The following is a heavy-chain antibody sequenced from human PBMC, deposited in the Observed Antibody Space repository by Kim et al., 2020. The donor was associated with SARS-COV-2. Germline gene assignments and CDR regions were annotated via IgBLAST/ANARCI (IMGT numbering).Heavy chain of an antibody. V-gene: IGHV4-34*01. Sequence: SETLSLTCAVYGGSFSGYYWSWIRQPPGKGLEWIGEINHSGSTNYNPSLKSRVTISVDTSKNQFSLKLSSVTAADTAVYYCARISGYADYWGQGTLVTVS. CDR3: ARISGYADY. CDR2: INHSGST. D-gene: IGHD5-12*01. J-gene: IGHJ4*02. CDR1: GGSFSGYY.